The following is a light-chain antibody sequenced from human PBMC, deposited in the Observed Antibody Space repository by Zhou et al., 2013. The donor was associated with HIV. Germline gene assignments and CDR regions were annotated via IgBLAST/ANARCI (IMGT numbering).Light chain of an antibody. J-gene: IGKJ4*01. CDR1: QSISSY. CDR3: QQLNSYLLT. Sequence: DIQMTQSPFSLSASVGDRVTITCRASQSISSYLNWYQQKPGKAPKLLIYAASTLQSGVPSRFSGSGSGTDFTLTISSLQPEDFATYYCQQLNSYLLTFGGGTKVEIK. CDR2: AAS. V-gene: IGKV1-9*01.